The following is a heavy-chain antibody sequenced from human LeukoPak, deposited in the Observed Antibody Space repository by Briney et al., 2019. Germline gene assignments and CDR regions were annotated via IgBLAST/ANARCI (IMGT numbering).Heavy chain of an antibody. Sequence: ASVKVSCKASGYTFTSYDINWVRQATGQGLEWMGWMNPNSGNTGYAQKFRGRVTITRNTSTNTAYMDLRSLRSDDTAFYYCAREGADDHGRLQWFDPWGQGTLVTVSS. D-gene: IGHD4-17*01. CDR3: AREGADDHGRLQWFDP. CDR2: MNPNSGNT. J-gene: IGHJ5*02. CDR1: GYTFTSYD. V-gene: IGHV1-8*03.